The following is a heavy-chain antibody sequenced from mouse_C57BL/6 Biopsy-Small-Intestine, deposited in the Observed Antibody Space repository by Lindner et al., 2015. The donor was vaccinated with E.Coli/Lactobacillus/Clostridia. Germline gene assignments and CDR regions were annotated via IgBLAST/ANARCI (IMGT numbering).Heavy chain of an antibody. V-gene: IGHV9-3-1*01. CDR3: ARDVDTATFDS. J-gene: IGHJ4*01. CDR2: INTYTGNP. CDR1: AYTFTRYA. Sequence: VKVSCKASAYTFTRYAMNWVRQAPGQGLEWMGWINTYTGNPSYAPGFTGRFVFSSDTSVSTAYLQISSLKAEDTAVYYCARDVDTATFDSWGQGTLVTVSS. D-gene: IGHD3-1*01.